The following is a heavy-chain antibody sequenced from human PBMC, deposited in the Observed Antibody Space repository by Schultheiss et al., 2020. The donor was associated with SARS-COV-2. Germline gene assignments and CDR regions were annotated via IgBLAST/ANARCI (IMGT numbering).Heavy chain of an antibody. CDR2: ISTTGGAT. CDR1: GFTFSSYW. D-gene: IGHD2-2*01. J-gene: IGHJ6*02. CDR3: ARDRFNWVPAAIVGYYYYGMDV. Sequence: GGSLRLSCAASGFTFSSYWMSWVRQAPGKGLEWVSVISTTGGATYYADSVKGRFTISRDNSKNTLYLQMNSLRAEDMAVYYCARDRFNWVPAAIVGYYYYGMDVWGQGTTVTVSS. V-gene: IGHV3-23*01.